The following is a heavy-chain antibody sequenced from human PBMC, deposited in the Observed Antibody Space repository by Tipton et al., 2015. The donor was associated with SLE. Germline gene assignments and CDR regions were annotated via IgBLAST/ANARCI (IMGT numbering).Heavy chain of an antibody. J-gene: IGHJ6*02. D-gene: IGHD6-19*01. V-gene: IGHV4-39*01. Sequence: LRLSCTVSGGSISSSSYYWGWIRQPPGKGLEWIGNFYYSGSTYYNPSPKSRVTISVVTSKNQFSLKLSSVTAADTAVYYCASWYSSGWPYYYYYGMDVWGQGTTVTVSS. CDR3: ASWYSSGWPYYYYYGMDV. CDR2: FYYSGST. CDR1: GGSISSSSYY.